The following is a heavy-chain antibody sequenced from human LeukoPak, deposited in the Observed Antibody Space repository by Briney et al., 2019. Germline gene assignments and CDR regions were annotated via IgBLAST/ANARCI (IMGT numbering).Heavy chain of an antibody. V-gene: IGHV4-34*01. J-gene: IGHJ5*02. CDR2: INHSGST. Sequence: SETLSLTCAVYGGSFSGYYWSWIRQPPGKGLEWIGEINHSGSTNYNPSLKSRVTISVDTSKNQFSLKLSSVTAADTAVYYCARGGPYFRRWFDPWGQGTLVTVSS. D-gene: IGHD3-10*02. CDR1: GGSFSGYY. CDR3: ARGGPYFRRWFDP.